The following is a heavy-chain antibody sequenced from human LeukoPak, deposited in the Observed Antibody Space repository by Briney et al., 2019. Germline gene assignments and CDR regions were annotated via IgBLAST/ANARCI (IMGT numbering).Heavy chain of an antibody. Sequence: PGGSLRLSCAASGFSLSNYYVTWLRQAPGKGLEWVSYINSGSTIIFYADSVKGRFSISRDNANNSLYLQMTNLRADDTALYYCAPVHNTVHWGQGVQVTVSS. CDR3: APVHNTVH. D-gene: IGHD4-11*01. CDR2: INSGSTII. V-gene: IGHV3-11*04. CDR1: GFSLSNYY. J-gene: IGHJ4*02.